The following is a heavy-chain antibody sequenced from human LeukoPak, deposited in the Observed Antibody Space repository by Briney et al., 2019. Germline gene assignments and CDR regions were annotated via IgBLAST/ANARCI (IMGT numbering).Heavy chain of an antibody. Sequence: SETLSLTCTVSGGSISSYYWSWIRQPPGKGLEWIGYIYYSGSTNYNPSLKSRVTISVDTSKNQFSLKLSSVTAADTAVYYCARGTKYYDFWSGYYNWFDPWGQGTLVTVSS. CDR2: IYYSGST. V-gene: IGHV4-59*01. CDR3: ARGTKYYDFWSGYYNWFDP. D-gene: IGHD3-3*01. J-gene: IGHJ5*02. CDR1: GGSISSYY.